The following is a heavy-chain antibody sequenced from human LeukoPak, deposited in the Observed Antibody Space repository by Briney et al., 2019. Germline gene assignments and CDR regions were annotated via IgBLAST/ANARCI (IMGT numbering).Heavy chain of an antibody. D-gene: IGHD3-22*01. CDR2: ISSTGGTT. CDR3: ARAHFEYYDSSAKLGDYYYMDV. CDR1: GITFSSYG. J-gene: IGHJ6*03. V-gene: IGHV3-23*01. Sequence: GGSLRLSCAASGITFSSYGMSWVRQAPGKGLEWVSSISSTGGTTYYADSVKGRFTISRDNAKNSLYLQMNSLRAEDTAVYYCARAHFEYYDSSAKLGDYYYMDVWGKGTTVTISS.